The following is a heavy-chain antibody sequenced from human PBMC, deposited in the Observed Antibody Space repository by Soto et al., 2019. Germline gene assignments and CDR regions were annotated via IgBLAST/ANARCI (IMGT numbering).Heavy chain of an antibody. Sequence: EVQLVESGGGLVKPGGSLRLSCAASGFTFSSYSMNWVRQAPGKGLEWVSSISSRSTYIYYADSVEGRFSISRDNAKNSLYLQMNSLRAEDTAVYYCARDSGGVITHDASDIWGQGTMVTVSS. CDR3: ARDSGGVITHDASDI. J-gene: IGHJ3*02. CDR1: GFTFSSYS. D-gene: IGHD3-22*01. V-gene: IGHV3-21*06. CDR2: ISSRSTYI.